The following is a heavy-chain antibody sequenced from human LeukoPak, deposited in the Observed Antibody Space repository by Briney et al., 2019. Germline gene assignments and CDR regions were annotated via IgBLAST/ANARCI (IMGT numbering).Heavy chain of an antibody. J-gene: IGHJ4*02. D-gene: IGHD6-19*01. CDR2: IKQDGSHK. Sequence: GGSLRLSCAASGFTLRSNWMSWVRQAPGKGLEWVANIKQDGSHKNYADSVKGRFTISRDNAKNSLYLQMNSLRAEDTAVYYCARETPDSSGWDWGQGTLVTVSS. V-gene: IGHV3-7*01. CDR1: GFTLRSNW. CDR3: ARETPDSSGWD.